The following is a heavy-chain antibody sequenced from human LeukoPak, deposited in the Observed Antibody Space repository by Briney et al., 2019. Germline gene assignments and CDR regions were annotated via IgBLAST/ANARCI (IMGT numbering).Heavy chain of an antibody. CDR1: GFTFSSYS. J-gene: IGHJ4*02. V-gene: IGHV3-21*01. Sequence: GGSLRLSCAASGFTFSSYSMNWVRQAPGKGLEWVSSISSSSSYIYYADSVKGRFTISRDNAKNSRYLQMNSLRAEDTAVYYCARDRRAPVATLTGSLDYWGQGTLVTVSS. CDR2: ISSSSSYI. D-gene: IGHD5-12*01. CDR3: ARDRRAPVATLTGSLDY.